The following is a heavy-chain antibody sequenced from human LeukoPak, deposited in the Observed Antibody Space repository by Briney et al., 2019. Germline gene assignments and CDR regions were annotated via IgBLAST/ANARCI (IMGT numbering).Heavy chain of an antibody. D-gene: IGHD6-13*01. CDR1: GFTFSSYA. CDR3: ARSGYSSSWYGSRLYYFDY. V-gene: IGHV3-23*01. Sequence: PGGSLRLSCAASGFTFSSYAMSWVRQAPGKGLEWVSAISGSGGSTYYADSVKGRFTISRDNSKNTLYLQMNSLRAEDTAVYYCARSGYSSSWYGSRLYYFDYWGQGTLVTVSS. J-gene: IGHJ4*02. CDR2: ISGSGGST.